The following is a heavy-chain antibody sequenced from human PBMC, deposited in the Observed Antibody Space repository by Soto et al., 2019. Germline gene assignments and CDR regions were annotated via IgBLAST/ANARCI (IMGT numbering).Heavy chain of an antibody. Sequence: EVQLVESGGGLVQPGGSLRLSCTASGITFSSNWMHWVRQAPGKGLVWVSRINGDGSRTNYADSVKGRFTSSRDNAKNTLYLQMDSLRAEDTGVYYCATNAAGTSPDKSWGQGTLVTVSS. CDR1: GITFSSNW. V-gene: IGHV3-74*01. CDR3: ATNAAGTSPDKS. CDR2: INGDGSRT. J-gene: IGHJ5*02. D-gene: IGHD2-8*01.